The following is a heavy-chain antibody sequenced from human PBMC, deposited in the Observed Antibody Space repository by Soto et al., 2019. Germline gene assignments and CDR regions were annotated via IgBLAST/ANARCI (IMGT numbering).Heavy chain of an antibody. V-gene: IGHV4-59*01. CDR3: ARVGDGYNWDFDY. J-gene: IGHJ4*02. CDR2: VYYRGTT. Sequence: KPSETLSLTCSVSGASMSPYYWTWVRQPPGKGLEWIANVYYRGTTNYNSSLKSRVTISVATSNNQFSLIMTSVTAADTAIYYCARVGDGYNWDFDYWGQGTLVTVSS. CDR1: GASMSPYY. D-gene: IGHD5-12*01.